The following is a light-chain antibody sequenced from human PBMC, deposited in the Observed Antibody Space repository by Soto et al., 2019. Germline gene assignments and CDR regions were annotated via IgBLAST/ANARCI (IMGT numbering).Light chain of an antibody. Sequence: QSALTQPASVSGSPGLSIAISCTGTSSDVGGYNSVSWYQQHPGKAPKLMIYDVSNRPSGVSNRFSGSKSGNTASLTISGLQAEDEGDYYFSSYTTGGSYVFGTGTKLTVL. CDR3: SSYTTGGSYV. V-gene: IGLV2-14*01. CDR2: DVS. CDR1: SSDVGGYNS. J-gene: IGLJ1*01.